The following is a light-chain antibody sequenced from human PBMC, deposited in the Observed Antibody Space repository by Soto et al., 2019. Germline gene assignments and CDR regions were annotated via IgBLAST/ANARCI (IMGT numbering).Light chain of an antibody. CDR3: SSYTTSSIYV. CDR1: SXDVGAYNY. J-gene: IGLJ1*01. CDR2: EVS. V-gene: IGLV2-14*01. Sequence: QSVLTQPASVSGSPGQSITISCTGTSXDVGAYNYVSWYQRHPGKAPKLMIFEVSNRPSGVSNRFSASKSGNTASLTISGLQAEDEADYYCSSYTTSSIYVFGTGTKVTV.